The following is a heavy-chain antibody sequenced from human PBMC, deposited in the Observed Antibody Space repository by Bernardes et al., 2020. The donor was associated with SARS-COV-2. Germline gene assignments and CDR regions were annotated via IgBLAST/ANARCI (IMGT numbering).Heavy chain of an antibody. V-gene: IGHV4-61*01. Sequence: SESLSLTCSVSGGSVSSDSSHWTWLRQPPGKGLEWIGFIYYSGSSNYNPSLKSRVTMSLDTSKNQFSLQLSSVTAADTAVYFCARAAGGATYFDYWGQGTLVTVSS. J-gene: IGHJ4*02. CDR1: GGSVSSDSSH. D-gene: IGHD1-26*01. CDR3: ARAAGGATYFDY. CDR2: IYYSGSS.